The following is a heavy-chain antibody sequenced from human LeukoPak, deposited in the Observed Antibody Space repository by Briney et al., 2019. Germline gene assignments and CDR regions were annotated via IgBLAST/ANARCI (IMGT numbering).Heavy chain of an antibody. D-gene: IGHD3-10*01. Sequence: PGGSLRLSCAASGFTFSSYGMHWVRQAPGKGLEWVAVISYDGSNKYYADSVKGRFTISRDNSKNTLYLQMNSLRAEDTAVYYCAREAGPGGYYFDYWGQGTLVTVSS. CDR1: GFTFSSYG. V-gene: IGHV3-30*19. CDR3: AREAGPGGYYFDY. J-gene: IGHJ4*02. CDR2: ISYDGSNK.